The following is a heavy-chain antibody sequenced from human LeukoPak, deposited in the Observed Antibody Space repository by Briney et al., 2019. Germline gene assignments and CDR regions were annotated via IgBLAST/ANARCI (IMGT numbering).Heavy chain of an antibody. J-gene: IGHJ4*02. CDR3: ARDPSSVTLYFFDY. Sequence: GASVKASCKASGYTFRGNYIHWLRQAPGQGLEWMGWIDANNGDTKSAQKFQGRVTRSRDTSISTAYMDLSSLSPDDAAVYYCARDPSSVTLYFFDYWGQGTLVTVSS. V-gene: IGHV1-2*02. CDR1: GYTFRGNY. CDR2: IDANNGDT. D-gene: IGHD4-11*01.